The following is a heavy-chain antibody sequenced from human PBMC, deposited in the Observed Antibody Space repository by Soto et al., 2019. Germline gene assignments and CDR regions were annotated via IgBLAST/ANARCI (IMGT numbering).Heavy chain of an antibody. CDR2: IYPGDSGT. D-gene: IGHD5-12*01. CDR3: ARPLEMATMGAFDI. J-gene: IGHJ3*02. V-gene: IGHV5-51*01. CDR1: GYSFTIYW. Sequence: ESLKISCKGSGYSFTIYWIGWVRQMPGKGLEWMGIIYPGDSGTRYSPFFQGQVTISADKSISTAYLQWSSLKASDTAMYYCARPLEMATMGAFDIWGQGTMVTVSS.